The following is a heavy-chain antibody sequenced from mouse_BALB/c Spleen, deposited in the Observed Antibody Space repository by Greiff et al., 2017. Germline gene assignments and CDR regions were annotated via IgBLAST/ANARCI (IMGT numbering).Heavy chain of an antibody. J-gene: IGHJ4*01. V-gene: IGHV1-77*01. CDR1: GYTFTDYV. D-gene: IGHD2-3*01. CDR3: ARGEYDGYSLDAMDY. CDR2: IYPGSGST. Sequence: VKLMESGPELVKPGASVKMSCKASGYTFTDYVISWVKQRTGQGLEWIGEIYPGSGSTYYNEKFKGKATLTADKSSNTAYMQLSSLTSEDSAVYFCARGEYDGYSLDAMDYWGQGTSVTVSS.